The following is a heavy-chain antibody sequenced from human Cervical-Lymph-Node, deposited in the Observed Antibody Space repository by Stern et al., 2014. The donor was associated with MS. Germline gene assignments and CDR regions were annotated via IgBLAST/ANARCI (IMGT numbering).Heavy chain of an antibody. CDR2: ILPIFGAA. Sequence: VQLVQSGAEVKKPGSSVKVSCKASGGTFSSYAISWVRQAPGPGLEWMGGILPIFGAATYAQQFQGQVTITADKSTSTAYMALSSLRSEDTAVYYCARDRRAMVRGVIQNYYYYGMDVWGQGTTVTVSS. V-gene: IGHV1-69*06. D-gene: IGHD3-10*01. CDR1: GGTFSSYA. J-gene: IGHJ6*02. CDR3: ARDRRAMVRGVIQNYYYYGMDV.